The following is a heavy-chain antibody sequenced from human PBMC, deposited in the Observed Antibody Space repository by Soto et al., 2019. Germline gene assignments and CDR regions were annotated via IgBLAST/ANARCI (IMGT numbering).Heavy chain of an antibody. CDR2: IYTSGST. CDR3: AREIRYYDSSGYYVINWFDP. V-gene: IGHV4-4*07. CDR1: GGSISSCC. Sequence: SVPMPLSCTVWGGSISSCCGRWIRQPAGKGLEWIGRIYTSGSTNYNPSLKSRVTMSVDTSKNQFSLKLSSVTAADTAVYYCAREIRYYDSSGYYVINWFDPWGQGTPVTAPQ. J-gene: IGHJ5*02. D-gene: IGHD3-22*01.